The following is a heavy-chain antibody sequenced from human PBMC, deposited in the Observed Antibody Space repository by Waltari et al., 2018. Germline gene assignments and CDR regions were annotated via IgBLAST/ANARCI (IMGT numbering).Heavy chain of an antibody. CDR3: ARGGRWLQLSFDY. D-gene: IGHD5-12*01. CDR2: IYSGGST. J-gene: IGHJ4*02. V-gene: IGHV3-53*01. Sequence: EVQLVESGGGLLQPGGSLSLSCAASGFTFSRNYLSWVRQAPGKGLEWVSVIYSGGSTYYADSVKGRFTISRDNSKNTLYLQMNSLRAEDTAVYYCARGGRWLQLSFDYWGQGTLVTVSS. CDR1: GFTFSRNY.